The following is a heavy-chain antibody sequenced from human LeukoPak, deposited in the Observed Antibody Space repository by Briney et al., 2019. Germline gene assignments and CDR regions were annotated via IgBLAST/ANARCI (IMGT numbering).Heavy chain of an antibody. CDR3: ASAYSGYGRGDFDY. D-gene: IGHD5-12*01. J-gene: IGHJ4*02. V-gene: IGHV4-30-2*01. Sequence: SQTLSLTCAVSGGSISSGGYSWSWLRQPPGKGLEWIGYIYHSGSTYYNPSLKSRVTISVDRSKNQFSLKLSSVTAADTAVCYCASAYSGYGRGDFDYWGQGTLVTVSS. CDR2: IYHSGST. CDR1: GGSISSGGYS.